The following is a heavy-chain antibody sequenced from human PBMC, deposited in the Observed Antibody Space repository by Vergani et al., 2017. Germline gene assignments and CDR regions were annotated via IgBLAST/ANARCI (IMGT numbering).Heavy chain of an antibody. Sequence: VQLVESGGGLVKPGGSLRLSCAASGFTFSSDAMSWVRQAPGKGLEWVSAINRGSTTYYADSVKGRFTISRDNSKNTLSLQMNSLTAEDTAIYYCAGPQGTSAYYYGGFDYWGQGILVTVSS. V-gene: IGHV3-23*04. CDR1: GFTFSSDA. CDR2: INRGSTT. D-gene: IGHD3-22*01. CDR3: AGPQGTSAYYYGGFDY. J-gene: IGHJ4*02.